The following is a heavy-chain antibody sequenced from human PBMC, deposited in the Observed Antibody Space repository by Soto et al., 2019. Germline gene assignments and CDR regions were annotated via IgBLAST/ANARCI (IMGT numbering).Heavy chain of an antibody. D-gene: IGHD2-2*01. CDR1: GFTFSSYG. CDR3: ARDGLGYCSSTSCYSYNWFDP. J-gene: IGHJ5*02. CDR2: IWYDGSNK. Sequence: QVQLVESGGGVVQPGRSLRLSCAASGFTFSSYGMHWVHQAPGKGLEWVAVIWYDGSNKYYADSVKGRFTISRDNSKNTLYLQMNSLRAEDTAVYYCARDGLGYCSSTSCYSYNWFDPWGQGTLVTVSS. V-gene: IGHV3-33*01.